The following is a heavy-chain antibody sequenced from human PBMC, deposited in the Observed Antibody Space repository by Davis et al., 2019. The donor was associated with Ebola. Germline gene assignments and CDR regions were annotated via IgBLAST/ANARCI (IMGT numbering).Heavy chain of an antibody. CDR1: GYSFTRYS. Sequence: AASVKVSCKASGYSFTRYSVSWVRHAPGQGLEWMGWVSTYNDNTKYAQKFQGRITMTTDTSTSTAYMELRSLRPDDTAVYYCARDLRARDTVLDYWGQGTLVTVSS. CDR3: ARDLRARDTVLDY. J-gene: IGHJ4*02. CDR2: VSTYNDNT. V-gene: IGHV1-18*04. D-gene: IGHD3-10*01.